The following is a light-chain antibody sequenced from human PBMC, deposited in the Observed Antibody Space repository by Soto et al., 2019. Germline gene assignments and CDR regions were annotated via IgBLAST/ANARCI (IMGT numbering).Light chain of an antibody. Sequence: ELGITQSPGTLSWSPGERATLSCSGSQSVGSDLAWYQHKPGQAPRLVIYDIFTRATGVPTRISGSGSGTEFTLTISSLQSEDFAVYSCQQYNSWPLTFGGGTKVDIK. V-gene: IGKV3D-15*01. CDR1: QSVGSD. CDR3: QQYNSWPLT. J-gene: IGKJ4*01. CDR2: DIF.